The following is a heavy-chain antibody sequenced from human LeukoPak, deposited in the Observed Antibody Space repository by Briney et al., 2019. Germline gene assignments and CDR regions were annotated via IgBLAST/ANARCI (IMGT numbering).Heavy chain of an antibody. Sequence: ASVKVSCKAPGYTFTSYYMHWVRQAPGQGLEWMGIINPSGGSTSYAQKFQGRVTMTRDTSTSTVYMELSSLRSEDTAVYYCARGYCSGGSCLTDYGMDVWGKGTTVTVSS. CDR3: ARGYCSGGSCLTDYGMDV. CDR1: GYTFTSYY. CDR2: INPSGGST. V-gene: IGHV1-46*01. J-gene: IGHJ6*04. D-gene: IGHD2-15*01.